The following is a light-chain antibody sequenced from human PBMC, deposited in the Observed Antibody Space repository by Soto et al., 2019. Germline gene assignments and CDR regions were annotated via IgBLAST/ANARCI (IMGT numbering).Light chain of an antibody. CDR3: AAWDDSLSGLV. V-gene: IGLV1-47*02. CDR1: SSNIGSNY. CDR2: NTS. J-gene: IGLJ2*01. Sequence: QPVLTQPPSASGTPGQRVTISCSGSSSNIGSNYVYWYQQLPGTAPRVLIYNTSQRPSGVPDRFSGSKSATSASLAISGLRSEDDADYHCAAWDDSLSGLVFGGGTKVTVL.